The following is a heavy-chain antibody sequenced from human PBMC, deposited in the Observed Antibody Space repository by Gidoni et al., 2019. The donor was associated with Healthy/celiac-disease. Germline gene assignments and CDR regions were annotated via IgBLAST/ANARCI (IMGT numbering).Heavy chain of an antibody. D-gene: IGHD4-17*01. J-gene: IGHJ4*02. V-gene: IGHV3-33*01. Sequence: SCAASGFTFSRYGMHWVRQAPGQGLEWVAVIWYDGSNKYYADSVKGRFTISRDNSKNTLYRQMNSLRAEDTAVYYCARDHRPYGDEREVDYWGQGTLVTVSS. CDR1: GFTFSRYG. CDR2: IWYDGSNK. CDR3: ARDHRPYGDEREVDY.